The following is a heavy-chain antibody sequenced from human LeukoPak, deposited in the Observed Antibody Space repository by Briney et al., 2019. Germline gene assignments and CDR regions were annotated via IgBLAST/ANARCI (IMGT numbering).Heavy chain of an antibody. CDR2: INGGGDTS. Sequence: GRSLRLSCAASGFTFNSYAMSWVRQAPGKGLEWVSAINGGGDTSFYADSVKGRFTISRDNSKNTLYLQLSSLRAEDTAIYYCAKVRDSSGWGTLFGYWGQGALVTVSS. J-gene: IGHJ4*02. CDR3: AKVRDSSGWGTLFGY. D-gene: IGHD6-19*01. V-gene: IGHV3-23*01. CDR1: GFTFNSYA.